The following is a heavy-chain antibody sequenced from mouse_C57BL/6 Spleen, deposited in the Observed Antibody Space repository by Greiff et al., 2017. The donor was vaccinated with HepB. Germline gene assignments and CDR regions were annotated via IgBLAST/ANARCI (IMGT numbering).Heavy chain of an antibody. CDR1: GYTFTSYW. CDR2: IYPGSGST. J-gene: IGHJ3*01. CDR3: ARAIYYDYDAAWFAY. V-gene: IGHV1-55*01. D-gene: IGHD2-4*01. Sequence: QVQLQQPGAELVKPGASVKMSCTASGYTFTSYWITWVKQRPGQGLEWIGDIYPGSGSTNYNEKFKSKATLTVDTSSSTAYMQLSSLTAEDSAVYYCARAIYYDYDAAWFAYWGQGTLVTVSA.